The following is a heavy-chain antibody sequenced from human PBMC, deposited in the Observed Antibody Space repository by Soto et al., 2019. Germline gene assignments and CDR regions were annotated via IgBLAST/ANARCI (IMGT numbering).Heavy chain of an antibody. D-gene: IGHD6-13*01. CDR3: ARTLSIAAAGTGYDAFDI. J-gene: IGHJ3*02. CDR1: GFTFSSYA. Sequence: QVQLVESGGGVVQPGRSLRLSCAASGFTFSSYAMHWVRQAPGKGLEWVAVISYDGSNKYYADSVKGRFTISRDNSKNTXXLQMNSLRSEDKAVYYCARTLSIAAAGTGYDAFDIWGQGTMVTVSS. V-gene: IGHV3-30-3*01. CDR2: ISYDGSNK.